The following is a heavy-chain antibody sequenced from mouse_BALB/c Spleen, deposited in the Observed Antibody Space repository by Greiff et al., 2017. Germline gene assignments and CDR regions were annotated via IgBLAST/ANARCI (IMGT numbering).Heavy chain of an antibody. CDR3: TRGGPFDY. Sequence: VQLQQSGAELVRPGASVKLSCKASGYTFTSYWINWVKQRPGQGLEWIGNIYPSDSYTNYNQKFKDKATLTVDKSSSTAYMQLSSPTSEDSAVYYCTRGGPFDYWGQGTTLTVSS. J-gene: IGHJ2*01. D-gene: IGHD3-3*01. CDR2: IYPSDSYT. V-gene: IGHV1-69*02. CDR1: GYTFTSYW.